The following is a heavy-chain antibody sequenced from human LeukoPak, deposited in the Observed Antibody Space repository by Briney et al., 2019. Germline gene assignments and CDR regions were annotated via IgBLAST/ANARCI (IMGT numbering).Heavy chain of an antibody. D-gene: IGHD3-10*01. CDR2: ISWNSGSI. CDR1: GFTFDDYA. J-gene: IGHJ4*02. CDR3: AKGLTYYYGSGSYLDY. V-gene: IGHV3-9*01. Sequence: GGSLRLSCAASGFTFDDYAMHWVRQAPGKGLEWVSGISWNSGSIGYADSVKGRFTISRDNVKNSLYLQMNSLRAEDTALYYCAKGLTYYYGSGSYLDYWGQGTLVTVSS.